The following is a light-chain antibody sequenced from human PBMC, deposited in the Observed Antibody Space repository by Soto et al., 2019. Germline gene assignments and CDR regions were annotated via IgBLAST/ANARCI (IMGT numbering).Light chain of an antibody. Sequence: DIQMTQSPSSLSASVGDRITITCRASQSISSYLNWYQQKPGKAPKLLIHAASSLQSGVPSRFSGSGSGTDFTLTISSLQPEDFATDYCQQSHRTPWTFGQGTKVEIK. CDR3: QQSHRTPWT. CDR2: AAS. CDR1: QSISSY. J-gene: IGKJ1*01. V-gene: IGKV1-39*01.